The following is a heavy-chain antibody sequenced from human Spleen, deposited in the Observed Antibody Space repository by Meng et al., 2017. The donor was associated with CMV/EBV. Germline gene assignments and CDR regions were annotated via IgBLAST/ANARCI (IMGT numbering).Heavy chain of an antibody. J-gene: IGHJ5*02. D-gene: IGHD1-7*01. Sequence: ASVKVSCKASGYTFTSYGISWVRQAPGQGLEWMGWISAYNGNTNYAQKLQGRVTMTTDTSTSTAYMELRSLRSDDTAVYYCARDRLTGTTVGNWFDPWGQGTLVTVSS. CDR2: ISAYNGNT. CDR3: ARDRLTGTTVGNWFDP. CDR1: GYTFTSYG. V-gene: IGHV1-18*01.